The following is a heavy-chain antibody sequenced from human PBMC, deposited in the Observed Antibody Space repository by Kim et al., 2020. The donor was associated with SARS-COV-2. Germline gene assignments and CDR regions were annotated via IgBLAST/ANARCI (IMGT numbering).Heavy chain of an antibody. J-gene: IGHJ4*02. V-gene: IGHV3-30*04. CDR1: GFTFSSYA. CDR3: ARDLQHCSGGSCYGLNY. D-gene: IGHD2-15*01. CDR2: ISYDGSNK. Sequence: GGSLRLSCAASGFTFSSYAMHWVRQAPGKGLEWVAVISYDGSNKYYVDSVKGRFTVSRDNSKNTLYLQMNSLRDEDTAVYYCARDLQHCSGGSCYGLNYWGQGTLVTVSS.